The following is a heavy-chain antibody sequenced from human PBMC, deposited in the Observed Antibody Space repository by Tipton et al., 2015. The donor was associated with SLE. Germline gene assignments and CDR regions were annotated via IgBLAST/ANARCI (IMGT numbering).Heavy chain of an antibody. CDR1: GFTFSSYA. D-gene: IGHD6-13*01. J-gene: IGHJ4*02. CDR2: IRSTGGTT. CDR3: AKDLAQQLAIDY. Sequence: SLRLSCAASGFTFSSYAMSWVRQAPGKGLEWVASIRSTGGTTYYADSVKGRFTISRDNSRNTLYLQMNSLRAEDTAVYYCAKDLAQQLAIDYWGQGTLVTVSS. V-gene: IGHV3-23*01.